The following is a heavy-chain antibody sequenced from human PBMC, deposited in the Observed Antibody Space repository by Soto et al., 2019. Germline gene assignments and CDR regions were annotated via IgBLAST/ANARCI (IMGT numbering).Heavy chain of an antibody. J-gene: IGHJ5*02. Sequence: SVKVSCKASGGTFSSYAISWVRQAPGQGLEWMGGIIPIFGTANYAQKFQGRVTITADESTSTAYMELSSLRSEDTAVYYCARVGGLMDDSSGYSADNWFDPWGQGXLVTVYS. CDR3: ARVGGLMDDSSGYSADNWFDP. D-gene: IGHD3-22*01. CDR2: IIPIFGTA. CDR1: GGTFSSYA. V-gene: IGHV1-69*13.